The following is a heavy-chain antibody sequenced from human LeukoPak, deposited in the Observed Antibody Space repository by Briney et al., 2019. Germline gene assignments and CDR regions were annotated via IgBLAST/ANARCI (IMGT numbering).Heavy chain of an antibody. CDR2: ISYDGSNK. V-gene: IGHV3-30-3*01. J-gene: IGHJ6*02. CDR1: GFTFSSYA. CDR3: ARPTLQLGAYYYGMDV. D-gene: IGHD6-6*01. Sequence: PGGSLRLSCAASGFTFSSYAMHWVRQAPVKGLEWVAVISYDGSNKYYADSVKGRFTISRDNSKNTLYLQMNSLRAEDTAVYYCARPTLQLGAYYYGMDVWGQGTTVTVSS.